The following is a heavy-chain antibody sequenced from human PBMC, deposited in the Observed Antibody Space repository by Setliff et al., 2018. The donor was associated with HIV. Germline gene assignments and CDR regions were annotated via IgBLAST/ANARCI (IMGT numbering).Heavy chain of an antibody. CDR1: GDSLSGYQ. V-gene: IGHV4-34*01. D-gene: IGHD1-26*01. CDR2: INHRGST. Sequence: PSETLSLTCAVYGDSLSGYQWTWIRQAPGKGLEWIGEINHRGSTIYNPSLKSRVTILVDTSKNHLSLKVSSVTAADTALYFCARGGRGGLKFMADAFDIWGQGTVVTVSS. CDR3: ARGGRGGLKFMADAFDI. J-gene: IGHJ3*02.